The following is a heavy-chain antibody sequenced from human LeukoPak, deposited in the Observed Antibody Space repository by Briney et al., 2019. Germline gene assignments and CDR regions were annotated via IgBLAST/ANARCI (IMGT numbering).Heavy chain of an antibody. CDR3: AKGSPTIYYMDV. J-gene: IGHJ6*03. CDR1: GFTFSSYA. D-gene: IGHD5-12*01. CDR2: ISYDGSNK. V-gene: IGHV3-30-3*01. Sequence: QPGGSLRLSCAASGFTFSSYAMHWVRQAPGKGLEWVAVISYDGSNKYYADSVKGRFTISRDNSKNTLYLQMNSLRAEDTAVYYCAKGSPTIYYMDVWGKGTTVTVSS.